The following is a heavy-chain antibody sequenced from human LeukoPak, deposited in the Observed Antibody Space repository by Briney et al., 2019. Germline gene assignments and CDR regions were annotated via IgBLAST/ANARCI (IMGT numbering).Heavy chain of an antibody. V-gene: IGHV3-23*01. J-gene: IGHJ4*02. CDR2: IRHSDGNT. CDR3: AKGQETESRLDS. D-gene: IGHD1-1*01. CDR1: GFTFNIYT. Sequence: PGGSLRLSCAASGFTFNIYTMYWVRQAPGKGLEWVSGIRHSDGNTYYADSVKGRFTISSDKSKNILFLQMNSLRAEDTALHYCAKGQETESRLDSWGQGTLVTVSS.